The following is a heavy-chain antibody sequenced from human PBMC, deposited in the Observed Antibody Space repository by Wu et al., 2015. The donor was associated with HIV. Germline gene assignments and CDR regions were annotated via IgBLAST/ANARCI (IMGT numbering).Heavy chain of an antibody. D-gene: IGHD3-10*01. V-gene: IGHV1-46*01. J-gene: IGHJ5*01. CDR3: ARAPGSVRQFDS. CDR1: GYTFIGYY. CDR2: INPSGGDT. Sequence: QVQLVQSGAEVKKPGASVKVSCKASGYTFIGYYLHWVRQAPGQGLEWMGMINPSGGDTIYAQTFQDRVTMTRDTSMSTVYMQLNSLRSEDTAVYFCARAPGSVRQFDSWGQGTLVVVS.